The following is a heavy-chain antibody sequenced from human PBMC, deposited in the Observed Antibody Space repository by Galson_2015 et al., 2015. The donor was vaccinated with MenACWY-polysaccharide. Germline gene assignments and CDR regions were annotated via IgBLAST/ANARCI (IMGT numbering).Heavy chain of an antibody. CDR1: GDSVSSNSVT. D-gene: IGHD5-24*01. V-gene: IGHV6-1*01. CDR2: TYYRSKRFN. J-gene: IGHJ3*02. CDR3: ARYRNIDGFDI. Sequence: CAISGDSVSSNSVTWTWLRHSPSRGLEWLGRTYYRSKRFNDYAVSLKSRITINSDTSKNQFSLQLSSVTPEDTAVYYCARYRNIDGFDIWDQGTMVTVSS.